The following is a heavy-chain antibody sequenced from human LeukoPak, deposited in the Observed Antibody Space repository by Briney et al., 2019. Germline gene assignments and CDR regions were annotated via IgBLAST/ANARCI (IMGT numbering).Heavy chain of an antibody. V-gene: IGHV1-46*01. CDR1: GYTFTNYY. J-gene: IGHJ6*02. CDR2: INPSGGST. D-gene: IGHD6-6*01. CDR3: ALAARYYYYTMDV. Sequence: ASVKVSCTASGYTFTNYYMHWVRQAPGQGLEWMGIINPSGGSTSHTQKFQGRVTLTRDTSTGTVYMELSSLRSEDTAVYYCALAARYYYYTMDVWGQGTTVTVSS.